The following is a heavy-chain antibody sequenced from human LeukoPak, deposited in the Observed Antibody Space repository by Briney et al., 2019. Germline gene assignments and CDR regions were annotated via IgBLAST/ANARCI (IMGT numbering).Heavy chain of an antibody. J-gene: IGHJ4*02. Sequence: SGGSLRLSCAASGFNVSSKYMSWVRQAPGKGLEWVAVIYSGGTTYYAESVKGRFTISRDDSNNTLFLQMSSLRAEDTAVYYCAKDASSSWYPQYYFDYWGQGTLVTVSS. CDR3: AKDASSSWYPQYYFDY. V-gene: IGHV3-53*01. CDR2: IYSGGTT. CDR1: GFNVSSKY. D-gene: IGHD6-13*01.